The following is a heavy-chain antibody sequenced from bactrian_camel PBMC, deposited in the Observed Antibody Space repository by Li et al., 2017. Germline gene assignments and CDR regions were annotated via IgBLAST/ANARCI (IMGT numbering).Heavy chain of an antibody. J-gene: IGHJ4*01. CDR2: INSGGGST. V-gene: IGHV3S40*01. CDR3: ARDGYYYYTD. D-gene: IGHD3*01. Sequence: DVQLVESGGSLVQPGGSLRLSCAGSGFTFSSYGMSWVRQNPGKGLEWVSHINSGGGSTYYADSVKGRFTISRDNAKNTLYLQLNSLKTADTATYYCARDGYYYYTDWGQGTQVTVS. CDR1: GFTFSSYG.